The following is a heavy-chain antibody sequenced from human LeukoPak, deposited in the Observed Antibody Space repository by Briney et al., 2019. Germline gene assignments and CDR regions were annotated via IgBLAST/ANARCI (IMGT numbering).Heavy chain of an antibody. D-gene: IGHD3-3*01. CDR2: IGTAGDT. J-gene: IGHJ4*02. V-gene: IGHV3-13*01. CDR3: ARDQYDTWSRRGNFDS. Sequence: GGSLRLSCAASGFTFSSYDMHWVRQATGKGLEWVSAIGTAGDTYYPGSVKGRFTISRENAKNSLYLQMNSLRAEDTAVYYCARDQYDTWSRRGNFDSWGQGTLVIVSS. CDR1: GFTFSSYD.